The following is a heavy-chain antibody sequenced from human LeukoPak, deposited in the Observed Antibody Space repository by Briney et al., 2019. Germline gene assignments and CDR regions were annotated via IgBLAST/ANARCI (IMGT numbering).Heavy chain of an antibody. J-gene: IGHJ4*02. CDR2: IYYSGST. CDR3: ARDTDY. V-gene: IGHV4-59*01. Sequence: KPSETPSLTCTVSGGSISSYYWSWIRQPPGKGLEWIGYIYYSGSTNYNPSLKSRVTISVDTSKNQFSLKLSSVTAAGTAVYYCARDTDYWGQGTLVTVSS. CDR1: GGSISSYY.